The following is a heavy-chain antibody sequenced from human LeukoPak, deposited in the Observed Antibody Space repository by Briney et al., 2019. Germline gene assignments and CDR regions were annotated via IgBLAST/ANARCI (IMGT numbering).Heavy chain of an antibody. CDR2: INSDESST. CDR3: AREGSGWYYFDY. CDR1: GFTFSSYW. J-gene: IGHJ4*02. Sequence: GGSLRLSCAASGFTFSSYWMHWVRQAPGKGLVWVSRINSDESSTSYADSVKGRFTISRDNAKDTLYLQMNSLRAEDTAVYYCAREGSGWYYFDYWGQGTLVTVSS. D-gene: IGHD6-19*01. V-gene: IGHV3-74*01.